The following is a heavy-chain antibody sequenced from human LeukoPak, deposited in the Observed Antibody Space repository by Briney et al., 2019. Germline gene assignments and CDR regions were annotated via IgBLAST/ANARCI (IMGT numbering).Heavy chain of an antibody. J-gene: IGHJ4*02. CDR1: GFTVSSNY. Sequence: GGSLRLSCAASGFTVSSNYMIWVRQAPGKGLEWVSVIYSGGSTYYADSVKGRFTISRDNSKNTLYLQMNSLRAEDTAVYYCARGGTETREYYFDYWGQGTLVTVSS. CDR3: ARGGTETREYYFDY. CDR2: IYSGGST. V-gene: IGHV3-53*01. D-gene: IGHD1-1*01.